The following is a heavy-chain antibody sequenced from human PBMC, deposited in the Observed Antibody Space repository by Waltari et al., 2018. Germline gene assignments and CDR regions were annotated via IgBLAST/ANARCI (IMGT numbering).Heavy chain of an antibody. CDR3: ATDFWSGYEWD. D-gene: IGHD3-3*01. J-gene: IGHJ4*02. Sequence: EVQMVEYGGGLVQPGGSLRLYCAAPGFTLSSYMMSWVRQAPGKGLEWVANIKQDGSEKYYVDSVKGRFTISRDNAKNSLYLQMNSLRAEDTAVYYCATDFWSGYEWDWGQGTLVTVSS. CDR1: GFTLSSYM. V-gene: IGHV3-7*04. CDR2: IKQDGSEK.